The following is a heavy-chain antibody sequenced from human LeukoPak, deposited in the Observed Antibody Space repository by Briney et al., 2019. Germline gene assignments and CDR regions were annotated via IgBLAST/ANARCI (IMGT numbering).Heavy chain of an antibody. CDR1: GFTFRKYS. CDR2: ISSNGHT. J-gene: IGHJ5*02. Sequence: GGSLRLSCSASGFTFRKYSMHWVRQGPGKGLEYVSAISSNGHTYYADSVKGRFTISRDNSKSTLYLQMSSLRPEDTAVYYCVKDNREEDSFDPWGQGTLVTVSS. CDR3: VKDNREEDSFDP. D-gene: IGHD2/OR15-2a*01. V-gene: IGHV3-64D*09.